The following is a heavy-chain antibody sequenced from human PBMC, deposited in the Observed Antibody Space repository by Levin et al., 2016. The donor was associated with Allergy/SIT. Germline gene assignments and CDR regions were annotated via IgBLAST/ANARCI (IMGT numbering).Heavy chain of an antibody. J-gene: IGHJ6*02. CDR3: ARGEPIVVVVPAAKPPGTDV. Sequence: GESLKISCAASGFTFSSYSMNWVRQAPGKGLEWVSYISSSSSTIYYADSVKGRFTISRDNAKNSLYLQMNSLRDEDTAVYYCARGEPIVVVVPAAKPPGTDVWGQGTTVTVSS. CDR1: GFTFSSYS. D-gene: IGHD2-2*02. CDR2: ISSSSSTI. V-gene: IGHV3-48*02.